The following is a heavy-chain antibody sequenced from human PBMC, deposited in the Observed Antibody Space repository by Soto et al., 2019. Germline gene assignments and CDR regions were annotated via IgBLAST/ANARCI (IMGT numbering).Heavy chain of an antibody. Sequence: QVQLVQSGAEVKKPGSSVKVSCKASGGTFSSYAISWVRQAPGQGLEWMGGIVPIFGTANYAQKFQGRVTITADESPSTAYIELSSLRSEDTAVYYCARAPGQYSSGWLNYFAYWGQGTLVTVSS. V-gene: IGHV1-69*01. CDR1: GGTFSSYA. CDR2: IVPIFGTA. CDR3: ARAPGQYSSGWLNYFAY. D-gene: IGHD6-19*01. J-gene: IGHJ4*02.